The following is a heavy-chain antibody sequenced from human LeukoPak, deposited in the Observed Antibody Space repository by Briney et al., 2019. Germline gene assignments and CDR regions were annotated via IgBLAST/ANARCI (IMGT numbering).Heavy chain of an antibody. Sequence: ASVKVSCKASGGTFSSYAISWVRQAPGRGLEWMGRIIPILGIANYAQKFQGRVTITADKSTSTAYMELSSLRSEDTAVYYCARGGSGSDDAFDIWGQGTMVTVSS. V-gene: IGHV1-69*04. CDR3: ARGGSGSDDAFDI. CDR2: IIPILGIA. J-gene: IGHJ3*02. CDR1: GGTFSSYA. D-gene: IGHD3-22*01.